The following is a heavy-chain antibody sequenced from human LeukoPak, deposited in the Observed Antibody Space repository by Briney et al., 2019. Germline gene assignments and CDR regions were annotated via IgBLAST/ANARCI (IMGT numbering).Heavy chain of an antibody. J-gene: IGHJ4*02. D-gene: IGHD2-2*01. CDR3: ARAAYCSSTNCYGFDY. CDR2: VNHSGST. CDR1: GGSYSAFY. V-gene: IGHV4-34*01. Sequence: SETLSLTCSVYGGSYSAFYWNWIRQPPGKGLEWVGEVNHSGSTYYNPSLKSRVTFSVDTSKKQFSLKLTSVTAADTAVYYCARAAYCSSTNCYGFDYWGQGTLVTVSS.